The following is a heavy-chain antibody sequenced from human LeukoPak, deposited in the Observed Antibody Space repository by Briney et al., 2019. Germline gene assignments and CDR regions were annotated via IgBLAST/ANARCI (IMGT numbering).Heavy chain of an antibody. D-gene: IGHD3-16*01. CDR2: IYPGDSGT. Sequence: GESLKISCKGSGYSFSNFWIGWVRQMPGKGLEWMGTIYPGDSGTRYSPSFHGQVTISADKSISTTYLQWSSLKASDTAMYYCATARDRSYGGFDFWGQGTLVTVSS. CDR3: ATARDRSYGGFDF. CDR1: GYSFSNFW. V-gene: IGHV5-51*01. J-gene: IGHJ4*02.